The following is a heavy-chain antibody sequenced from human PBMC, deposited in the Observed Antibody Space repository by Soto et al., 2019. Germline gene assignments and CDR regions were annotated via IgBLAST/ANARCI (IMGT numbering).Heavy chain of an antibody. V-gene: IGHV3-64D*06. Sequence: PGGSLRLSCSASGFTFSSYAMHWVRQATGKGLEYVSAISSNGGSTYYADSVKGRFTISRDNSKNTLYLQMSSLRAEDTAVYYCVKDPSRIFGGAYNWFDPWGQGTLGTVSS. D-gene: IGHD3-3*02. CDR3: VKDPSRIFGGAYNWFDP. J-gene: IGHJ5*02. CDR1: GFTFSSYA. CDR2: ISSNGGST.